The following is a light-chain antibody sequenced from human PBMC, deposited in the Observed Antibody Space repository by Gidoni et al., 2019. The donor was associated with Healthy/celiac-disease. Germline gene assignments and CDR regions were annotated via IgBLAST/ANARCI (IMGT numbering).Light chain of an antibody. Sequence: EIVLTQSPATLSLSPGERATLSCRASQSVSSYLAWYQQKPGQAPRLLIYDAANRATGIPARCSGSGSGTEFTLTISSLEPEDFAVYYCQQRSNWPLTFGGXTKVEIK. V-gene: IGKV3-11*01. CDR2: DAA. CDR1: QSVSSY. J-gene: IGKJ4*01. CDR3: QQRSNWPLT.